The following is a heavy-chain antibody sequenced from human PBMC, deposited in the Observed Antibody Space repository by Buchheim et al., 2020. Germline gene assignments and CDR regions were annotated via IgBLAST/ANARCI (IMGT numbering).Heavy chain of an antibody. Sequence: EVQLVESGGGLVQPGGSLRLSCAASGFTFSTYWXSWVRQAPGKGLEWVANIKEDGSDKYYVDSVKGRFTVSRENAKNSLYSQLNSLRSEDTAVYYCARDFWWLWDYWGQGTL. CDR3: ARDFWWLWDY. J-gene: IGHJ4*02. CDR1: GFTFSTYW. V-gene: IGHV3-7*01. CDR2: IKEDGSDK. D-gene: IGHD2-15*01.